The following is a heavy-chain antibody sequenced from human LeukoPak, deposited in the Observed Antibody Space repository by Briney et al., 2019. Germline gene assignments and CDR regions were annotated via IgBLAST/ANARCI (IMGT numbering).Heavy chain of an antibody. J-gene: IGHJ4*02. Sequence: GGSLRLSCAASGFTFDDYAMHWVRQAPGKGLEWVSGISWNSGSIGYADSVKGRFTISRDNAKNSLYLQMNSLRAEDTALYYCAKDMTAAAGSIDYWGKGTLVTVSS. CDR3: AKDMTAAAGSIDY. CDR2: ISWNSGSI. D-gene: IGHD6-13*01. CDR1: GFTFDDYA. V-gene: IGHV3-9*01.